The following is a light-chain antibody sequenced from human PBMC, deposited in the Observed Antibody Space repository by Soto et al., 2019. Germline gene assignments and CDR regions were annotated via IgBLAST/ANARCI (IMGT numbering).Light chain of an antibody. CDR2: EVS. J-gene: IGLJ1*01. V-gene: IGLV2-14*01. CDR1: SSDVGGYNY. CDR3: SSYTSSTTVV. Sequence: QSALTQPASVSGSPGQSITISCTGTSSDVGGYNYVSWYQQHPGKAPKLMIHEVSNRPSGVSNRFSGSKSGNTASLTISGLQAEDEADYYCSSYTSSTTVVLGTGTRSPS.